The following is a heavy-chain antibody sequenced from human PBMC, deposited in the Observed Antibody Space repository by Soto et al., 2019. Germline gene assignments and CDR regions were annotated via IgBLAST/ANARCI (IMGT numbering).Heavy chain of an antibody. V-gene: IGHV4-31*02. CDR3: ARSVFT. J-gene: IGHJ5*02. D-gene: IGHD3-10*02. CDR2: IYYSGNT. CDR1: CGSISDSYY. Sequence: SETLSVTWPVSCGSISDSYYWGWIRQHPGKGLEWIGYIYYSGNTYYNPSLKSRVTISVDTSKNQFSLKLTSVTAADTAVYYCARSVFTWGQGTLVTVSS.